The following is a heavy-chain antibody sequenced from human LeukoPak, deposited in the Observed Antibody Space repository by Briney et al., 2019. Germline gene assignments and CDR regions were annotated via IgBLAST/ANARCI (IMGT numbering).Heavy chain of an antibody. J-gene: IGHJ3*02. CDR1: GFTFSNYA. CDR2: IRYDGSNK. D-gene: IGHD2-2*01. CDR3: AKGRSSTTSLDAFDI. V-gene: IGHV3-30*02. Sequence: GGTLRLSCAASGFTFSNYAMYWVPQAPGKGLEGVAFIRYDGSNKYYADPVEGRFIISRDNSKNTVYVQMNSLRPEATAVYFCAKGRSSTTSLDAFDIWGQGTVVTVAS.